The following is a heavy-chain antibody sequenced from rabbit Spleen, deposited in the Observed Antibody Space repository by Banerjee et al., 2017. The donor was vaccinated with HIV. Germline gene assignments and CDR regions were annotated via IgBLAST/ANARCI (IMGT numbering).Heavy chain of an antibody. CDR1: GFSFSSDYD. D-gene: IGHD8-1*01. V-gene: IGHV1S40*01. CDR3: ARDTGSSFSSYGMDL. CDR2: IGAGSSGST. Sequence: QSLEESGGGLVKPGASLTLTCKASGFSFSSDYDMCWVRQAPGKGLEWIACIGAGSSGSTYYASWAKGRFTISRTWSTTVTLQMTSLTAADTATYFCARDTGSSFSSYGMDLWGQGTLVT. J-gene: IGHJ6*01.